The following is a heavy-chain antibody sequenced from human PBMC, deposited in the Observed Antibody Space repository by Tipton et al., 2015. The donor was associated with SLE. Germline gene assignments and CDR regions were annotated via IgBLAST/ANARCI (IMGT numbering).Heavy chain of an antibody. CDR2: IYPTDSDT. CDR1: EYSFTNYW. J-gene: IGHJ3*02. CDR3: ASWPRWDAFDI. V-gene: IGHV5-51*03. Sequence: VQLVQSGAEVKKPGESLKISCKGSEYSFTNYWIVWVRQVPGKGLEWMALIYPTDSDTRYSPSFQGQGSISADMSTYTAYLQWSSLKASDSAIYYCASWPRWDAFDIWVQGTMVTVYS.